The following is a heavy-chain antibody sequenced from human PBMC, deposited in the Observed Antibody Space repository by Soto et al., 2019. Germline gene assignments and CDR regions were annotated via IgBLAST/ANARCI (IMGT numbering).Heavy chain of an antibody. J-gene: IGHJ4*02. Sequence: GSLRLSCAASGXTFSSYAMSWVRQAPGKGLEWVSSISGSGGSTYYADSVNGRFTISRDNSKNTLYLQMNLLRAEDTAVYYCAKDVTAVAGPPFDYWGQGTLGTVSS. D-gene: IGHD6-19*01. CDR1: GXTFSSYA. V-gene: IGHV3-23*01. CDR3: AKDVTAVAGPPFDY. CDR2: ISGSGGST.